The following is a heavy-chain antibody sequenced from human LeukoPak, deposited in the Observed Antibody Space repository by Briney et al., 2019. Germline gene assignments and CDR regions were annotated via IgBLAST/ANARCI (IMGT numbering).Heavy chain of an antibody. J-gene: IGHJ6*03. CDR1: GFTFSSYW. Sequence: GGSLRLSCAASGFTFSSYWMHWVRQAPGKGLVWVSRINSDGSSTSYADSVKGRFTISRDNAKNTLYLQMNSLRAEDTAVYYCAKASKTGYYPTYYYYYYMDVWGKGTTVTISS. CDR2: INSDGSST. V-gene: IGHV3-74*01. CDR3: AKASKTGYYPTYYYYYYMDV. D-gene: IGHD3-9*01.